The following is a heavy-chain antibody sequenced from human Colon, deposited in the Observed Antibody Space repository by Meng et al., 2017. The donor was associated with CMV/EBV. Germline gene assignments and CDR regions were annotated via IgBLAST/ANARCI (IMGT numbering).Heavy chain of an antibody. V-gene: IGHV3-48*03. D-gene: IGHD1-7*01. CDR2: ISTSGDTQ. CDR3: AKDISPVGGTTGYHGMDV. J-gene: IGHJ6*02. Sequence: GESLKISCAASGFMFSVWEMNWVRQAPGKGLEWISYISTSGDTQYYTDSVKGRFTISRDNAQNSIYLQMSSLRVEDTALYYCAKDISPVGGTTGYHGMDVWGQGTTVTVSS. CDR1: GFMFSVWE.